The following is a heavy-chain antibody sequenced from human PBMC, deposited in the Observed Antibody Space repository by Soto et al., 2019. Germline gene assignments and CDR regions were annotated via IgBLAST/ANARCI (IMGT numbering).Heavy chain of an antibody. CDR2: ISGSGGNT. Sequence: PGGSLRLSCAASGFTFSSYAMSWVRQAPGKGLEWVSAISGSGGNTYYADSVKGRFTISRDNSKNTLYLQMNSLRAEDTAVYYSATSYYYDSSGYYPNDAFDIWGQGTMVTVSS. J-gene: IGHJ3*02. CDR1: GFTFSSYA. D-gene: IGHD3-22*01. CDR3: ATSYYYDSSGYYPNDAFDI. V-gene: IGHV3-23*01.